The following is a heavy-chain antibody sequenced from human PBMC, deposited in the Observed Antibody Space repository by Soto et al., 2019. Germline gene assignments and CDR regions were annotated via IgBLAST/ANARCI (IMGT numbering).Heavy chain of an antibody. Sequence: GGSLRLSCAASGFTLSSYAMSWVRQAPGKGLEWVSAISGSGGSTYYADSVKGRFTISRDNAKNSLYLQMNSLRAEDTAVYYCARDLTGYNWFDPWGQGTLVTVSS. CDR1: GFTLSSYA. D-gene: IGHD6-13*01. J-gene: IGHJ5*02. CDR2: ISGSGGST. CDR3: ARDLTGYNWFDP. V-gene: IGHV3-23*01.